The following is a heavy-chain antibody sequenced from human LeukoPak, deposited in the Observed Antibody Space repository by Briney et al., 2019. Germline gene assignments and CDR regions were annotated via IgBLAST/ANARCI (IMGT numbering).Heavy chain of an antibody. CDR2: IYYSGST. D-gene: IGHD7-27*01. CDR1: GGFNTHYY. CDR3: ARLPQLTGDHDYYGMDV. J-gene: IGHJ6*02. Sequence: SETLSLTCSVSGGFNTHYYWSWIRQPPGKGLEWIGYIYYSGSTNYNPSLKSRVTISVDTSKNQFSLKLSSVTAADTAVYYCARLPQLTGDHDYYGMDVWGQGTTVTVSS. V-gene: IGHV4-59*01.